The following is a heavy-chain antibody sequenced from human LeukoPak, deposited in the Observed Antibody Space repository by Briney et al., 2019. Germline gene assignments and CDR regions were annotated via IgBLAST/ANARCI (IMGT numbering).Heavy chain of an antibody. Sequence: GGSLRLSCAASGFTFSSYSMNWVRQAPGKGLEWVSFITSSSITIYYADSVKGRFTISRDNAKNSLYLQTNSLRGEDTAVYYCARGLGSGWQDYWGQGTLVTVSS. CDR2: ITSSSITI. CDR3: ARGLGSGWQDY. D-gene: IGHD6-19*01. CDR1: GFTFSSYS. V-gene: IGHV3-48*04. J-gene: IGHJ4*02.